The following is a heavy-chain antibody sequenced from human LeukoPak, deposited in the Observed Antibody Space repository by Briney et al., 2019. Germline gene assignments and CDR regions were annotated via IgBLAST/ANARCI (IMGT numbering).Heavy chain of an antibody. V-gene: IGHV4-59*08. D-gene: IGHD3-10*01. CDR1: GGSINYRH. CDR3: ATHNSGTFYNFDS. CDR2: IYYTGST. J-gene: IGHJ4*02. Sequence: SETLSLTCTVSGGSINYRHWTWIRQPPGKGLEWIGYIYYTGSTNYNPSLKSRVIISLDTSKNQFSLKLSPVTAADTAVYYCATHNSGTFYNFDSWGQGTLVTVSS.